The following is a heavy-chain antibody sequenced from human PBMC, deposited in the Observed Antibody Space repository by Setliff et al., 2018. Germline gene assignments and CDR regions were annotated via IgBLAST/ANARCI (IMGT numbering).Heavy chain of an antibody. V-gene: IGHV4-39*01. Sequence: SETLSLTCTVSGGSISTSSYWGWIRQPPGKGLEWIGSIYYSGTTYYNPSLKSRVTISVDTSKNQFSLKLSYVTAADTAVYYCARRGYYYGWGDSNAFDIWGQGTMVTVSS. CDR2: IYYSGTT. J-gene: IGHJ3*02. CDR3: ARRGYYYGWGDSNAFDI. D-gene: IGHD3-10*01. CDR1: GGSISTSSY.